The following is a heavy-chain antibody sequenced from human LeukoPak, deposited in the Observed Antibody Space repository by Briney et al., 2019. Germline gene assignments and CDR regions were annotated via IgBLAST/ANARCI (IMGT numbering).Heavy chain of an antibody. CDR3: ARGAHYYDSSGLDY. J-gene: IGHJ4*02. V-gene: IGHV3-30*04. CDR1: GFTFSSYA. CDR2: ISYDGSNK. D-gene: IGHD3-22*01. Sequence: VGSLRLSCAASGFTFSSYAMHWVRQAPGKGLEWVAVISYDGSNKYNADSVKGRFTISRDNSKNTLYLQMNSLRAEDTAVYYCARGAHYYDSSGLDYWGQGTLVTVSS.